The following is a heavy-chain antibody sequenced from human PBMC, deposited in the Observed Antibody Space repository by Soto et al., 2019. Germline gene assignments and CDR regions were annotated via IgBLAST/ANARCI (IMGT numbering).Heavy chain of an antibody. CDR3: ARDRDEWLRFPKAVAGTPPGY. D-gene: IGHD5-12*01. V-gene: IGHV1-18*01. CDR1: GYTFTSYG. J-gene: IGHJ4*02. Sequence: ASVKVSCKASGYTFTSYGISWVRQAPGQGLEWMGWISAYNGNTNYAQKLQGRVTMTTDTSTSTAYMELRSLRSDDTAVYYCARDRDEWLRFPKAVAGTPPGYWGQGTLVTVSS. CDR2: ISAYNGNT.